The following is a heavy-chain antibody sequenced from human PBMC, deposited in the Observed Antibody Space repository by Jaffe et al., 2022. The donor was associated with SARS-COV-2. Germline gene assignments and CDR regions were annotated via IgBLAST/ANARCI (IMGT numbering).Heavy chain of an antibody. CDR3: AKGEVSGSGRLLSYFDY. J-gene: IGHJ4*02. V-gene: IGHV3-23*04. CDR1: GFTFSNYA. CDR2: ISGSGGST. Sequence: EVQLVESGGGLVQPGGSVRLSCAASGFTFSNYAMSWVRQAPGKGLEWVSGISGSGGSTYYADSVKGRFTISRDNSKNTLYLQMNGLRADDTAVYSCAKGEVSGSGRLLSYFDYWGQGTLVTVSS. D-gene: IGHD3-10*01.